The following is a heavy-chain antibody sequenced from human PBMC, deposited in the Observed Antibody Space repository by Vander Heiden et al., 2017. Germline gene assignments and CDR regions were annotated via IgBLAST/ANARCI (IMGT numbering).Heavy chain of an antibody. Sequence: EVQLLESGGGLIQPGGSLRPSCTAYGFTFRRYAISCDRQAPGKGLEWVSAISGSGGSTYYADSVKGRFTISRDNSKNTLYLQMNSLRAEDTAVYYCAKSLTEGYYDSTDAFDIWGQGTMVTVSS. CDR1: GFTFRRYA. D-gene: IGHD3-22*01. J-gene: IGHJ3*02. V-gene: IGHV3-23*01. CDR3: AKSLTEGYYDSTDAFDI. CDR2: ISGSGGST.